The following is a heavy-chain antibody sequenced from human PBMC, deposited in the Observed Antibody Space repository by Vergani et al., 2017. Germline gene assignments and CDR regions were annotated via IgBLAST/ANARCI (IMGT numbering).Heavy chain of an antibody. CDR1: GYTFTSYG. D-gene: IGHD5-12*01. J-gene: IGHJ4*02. CDR3: ARDRVRATGIDATEHFDY. Sequence: QVQLVQSGAEVTKPGASVKVSCKASGYTFTSYGISWVRQAPGQGLEWMGWISAYNGNTYYAQKLQGRVTMTTDTSTSTAYMELRSLRSDDTAVYYCARDRVRATGIDATEHFDYWGQGTLVTVSS. V-gene: IGHV1-18*01. CDR2: ISAYNGNT.